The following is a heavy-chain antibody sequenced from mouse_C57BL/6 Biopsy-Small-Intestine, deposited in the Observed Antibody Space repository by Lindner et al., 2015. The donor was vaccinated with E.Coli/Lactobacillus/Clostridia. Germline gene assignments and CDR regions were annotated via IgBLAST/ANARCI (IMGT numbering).Heavy chain of an antibody. V-gene: IGHV1-31*01. CDR2: IYPYNGVS. Sequence: LQESGPELVKPGASVKISCKASGYSFTGYFMHWVRQSHGNILDWIGFIYPYNGVSSYNQKFKGKAALTVDKSSSTAYMELRSLTSEDSAVYYCARTGGNYGYFDVWGTGTTVTISS. J-gene: IGHJ1*03. CDR1: GYSFTGYF. CDR3: ARTGGNYGYFDV. D-gene: IGHD2-1*01.